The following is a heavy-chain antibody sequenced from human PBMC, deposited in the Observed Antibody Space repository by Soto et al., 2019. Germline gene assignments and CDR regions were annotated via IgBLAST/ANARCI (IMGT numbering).Heavy chain of an antibody. CDR1: GVTVSSDAYY. CDR2: IYHTGST. D-gene: IGHD3-16*02. J-gene: IGHJ4*02. V-gene: IGHV4-31*03. Sequence: TLSLTCTVSGVTVSSDAYYWSWIRQPPGKGLEWIGNIYHTGSTYYSPSLKSRVDISLDRSTNQFSLRLSSVTAADTAVYYCARYRFSGTKWSNFDYWGQRTLVTVSS. CDR3: ARYRFSGTKWSNFDY.